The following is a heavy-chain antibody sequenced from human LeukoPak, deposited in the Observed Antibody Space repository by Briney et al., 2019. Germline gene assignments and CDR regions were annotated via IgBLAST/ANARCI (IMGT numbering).Heavy chain of an antibody. CDR1: GGSFSGYY. D-gene: IGHD3-3*01. V-gene: IGHV4-34*01. Sequence: SETLSLTCAVYGGSFSGYYWSWIRQPPGKGLEWIGEINHSGSTNYNPSLKSRVTISVDTSKNQFSLKLSSVTAADTAVYYCARTALGFWSGYYNSFDPWGQGTLVTVSS. J-gene: IGHJ5*02. CDR2: INHSGST. CDR3: ARTALGFWSGYYNSFDP.